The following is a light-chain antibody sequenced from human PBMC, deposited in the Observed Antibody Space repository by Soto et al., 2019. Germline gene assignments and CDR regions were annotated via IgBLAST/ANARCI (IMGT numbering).Light chain of an antibody. CDR2: DAS. Sequence: ELVLTQSPATLSFSPGERAPLCCSARKRVSSYLALYQQRPGQAPRLLIYDASNRPIGIPTRFSGSGSGTDFPLTTSSLEPEDFAVYYCQQRSNWPRTGGQGTKG. CDR3: QQRSNWPRT. CDR1: KRVSSY. J-gene: IGKJ1*01. V-gene: IGKV3-11*01.